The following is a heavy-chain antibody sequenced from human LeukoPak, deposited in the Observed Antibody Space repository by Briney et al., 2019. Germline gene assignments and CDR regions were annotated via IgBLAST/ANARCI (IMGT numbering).Heavy chain of an antibody. CDR1: GFTFSSYS. CDR2: ISSSSSTI. J-gene: IGHJ4*02. V-gene: IGHV3-48*02. D-gene: IGHD5-18*01. Sequence: GGSLRLSCAASGFTFSSYSMNWVRQAPGKGLEWVSYISSSSSTIYYADSVKGRFTITRDNAKNSLYLQMNSLRDEDTAVYYCATVRGYSYANEYHFESWGQGTPVTVSS. CDR3: ATVRGYSYANEYHFES.